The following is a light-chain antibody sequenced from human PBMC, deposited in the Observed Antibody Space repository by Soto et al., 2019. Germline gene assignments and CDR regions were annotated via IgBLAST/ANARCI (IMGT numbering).Light chain of an antibody. CDR3: HQRSNWPPDT. Sequence: ETVLTQSPATLSLSPGEGATLSCRASQSVSSFLAWYQQKPGQAPRLLIYDASNRATGIPARFSGSGSGADFTLTISRLEPEDFAVYYCHQRSNWPPDTFGQGTRLEIK. CDR1: QSVSSF. V-gene: IGKV3-11*01. CDR2: DAS. J-gene: IGKJ5*01.